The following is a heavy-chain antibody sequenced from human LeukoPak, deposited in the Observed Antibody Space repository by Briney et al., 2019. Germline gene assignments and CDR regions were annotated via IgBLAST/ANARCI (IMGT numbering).Heavy chain of an antibody. J-gene: IGHJ5*02. V-gene: IGHV1-2*06. Sequence: GASEKVSCKASGYTFTGYYMHWVRQAPGQGLEWMGRINPNSGGTNYAQKFQGRVTMTRDTSISTAYMELSRLRSDDTAVYYCARGVWGVNNWFDPWGQGTLVTVSS. CDR1: GYTFTGYY. CDR3: ARGVWGVNNWFDP. D-gene: IGHD3-10*01. CDR2: INPNSGGT.